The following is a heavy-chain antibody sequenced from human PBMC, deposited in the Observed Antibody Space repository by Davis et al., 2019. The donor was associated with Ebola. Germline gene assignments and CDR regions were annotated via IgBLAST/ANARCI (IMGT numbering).Heavy chain of an antibody. J-gene: IGHJ1*01. CDR2: IYYSGYT. V-gene: IGHV4-39*01. CDR3: AKRNYYYTNF. Sequence: GSLRLSCTVSGSSISRTTNYYCGWIRQSPGKGLEWIGSIYYSGYTYYSPSLRSRVTISVDSSKNQFFLELSYVTAAGTAIYYCAKRNYYYTNFWGQGILITVSS. D-gene: IGHD3-10*01. CDR1: GSSISRTTNYY.